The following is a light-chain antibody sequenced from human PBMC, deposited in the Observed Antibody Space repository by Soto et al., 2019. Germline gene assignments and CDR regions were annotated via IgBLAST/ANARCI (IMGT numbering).Light chain of an antibody. V-gene: IGKV3-20*01. CDR1: QSVAKD. CDR2: GAS. J-gene: IGKJ5*01. CDR3: QQYGSSPIT. Sequence: EIVRTQSPATLSVSPGERVTLSCRASQSVAKDLAWYQHKPGQAPRLLIHGASSRATGIPDRFSGSGSGTDFTLSISRLEPEDFAVYYCQQYGSSPITFGQGTRLEIK.